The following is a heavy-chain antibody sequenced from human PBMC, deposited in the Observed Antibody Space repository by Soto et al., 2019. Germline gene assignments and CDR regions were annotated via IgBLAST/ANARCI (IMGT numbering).Heavy chain of an antibody. CDR2: VSIGGST. Sequence: AASEGTIVDFAIGWIRQGPGKGLEWVAVVSIGGSTHYADSVRGRFTISRDNSKNTLSLQMNSLTAEDTAVYFCAKRRGAGGHFDYWAQGVLVTGSS. CDR3: AKRRGAGGHFDY. J-gene: IGHJ4*02. D-gene: IGHD2-15*01. V-gene: IGHV3-23*01. CDR1: EGTIVDFA.